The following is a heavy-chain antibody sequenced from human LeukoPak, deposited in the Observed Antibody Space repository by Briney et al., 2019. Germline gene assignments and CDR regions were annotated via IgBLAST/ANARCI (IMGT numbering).Heavy chain of an antibody. CDR1: GFTFSNYW. CDR3: ARDRTVVTKYDAFDI. CDR2: IKQDGSEK. Sequence: GGSLSLSCAASGFTFSNYWMTWVRQAPGKGLEWVANIKQDGSEKYYVDSVKGRFTISRDNAKNSLFLQMNSLRAEDTAVYYCARDRTVVTKYDAFDIWGQGTMVTVSS. D-gene: IGHD4-23*01. V-gene: IGHV3-7*04. J-gene: IGHJ3*02.